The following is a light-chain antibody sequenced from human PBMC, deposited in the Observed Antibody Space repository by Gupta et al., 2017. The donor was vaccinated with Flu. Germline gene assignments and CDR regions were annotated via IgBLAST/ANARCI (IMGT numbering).Light chain of an antibody. V-gene: IGLV2-18*02. Sequence: QSALTQPASVSGSPGQSVTISCTGTSSDIGGNNRVSWYQQSPGKVPKLLIHEVSNRPSEVPDRFSGSKSGNTASLTISGLQGEDEAEYNCSSYTNRCTGVFGAGTKVTVL. CDR1: SSDIGGNNR. J-gene: IGLJ1*01. CDR2: EVS. CDR3: SSYTNRCTGV.